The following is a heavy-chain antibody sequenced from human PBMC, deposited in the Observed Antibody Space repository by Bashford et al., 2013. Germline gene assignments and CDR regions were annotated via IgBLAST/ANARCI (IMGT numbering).Heavy chain of an antibody. D-gene: IGHD5-12*01. V-gene: IGHV1-24*01. CDR3: AMVPGYSGYA. CDR2: FDRESRET. J-gene: IGHJ4*02. Sequence: ASVKVSCKISGYILTELSMYWVRQAPGKGLEWMGSFDRESRETIYAQKFQGRLTMTEDTSTDTAYMELRSLRSDDTAVYYCAMVPGYSGYAWGQGTLVTVSS. CDR1: GYILTELS.